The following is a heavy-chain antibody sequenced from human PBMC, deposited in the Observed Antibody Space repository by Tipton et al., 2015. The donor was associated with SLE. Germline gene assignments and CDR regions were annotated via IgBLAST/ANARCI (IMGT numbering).Heavy chain of an antibody. D-gene: IGHD2-15*01. CDR1: GDSISNYY. Sequence: TLSLTCTVSGDSISNYYWNWIRQSPGKGLEWIGYIYYYSGITNFNPSLKSRVTMSLDTSKNQLSLKLNSVTAADTAVYFCASGVSCSGVGCILIDHWGQGTLVTVSS. V-gene: IGHV4-59*01. CDR3: ASGVSCSGVGCILIDH. J-gene: IGHJ4*02. CDR2: IYYYSGIT.